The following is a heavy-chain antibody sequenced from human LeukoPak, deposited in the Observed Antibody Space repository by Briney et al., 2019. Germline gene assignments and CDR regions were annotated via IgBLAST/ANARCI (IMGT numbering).Heavy chain of an antibody. CDR1: GYSFTTYW. D-gene: IGHD1-26*01. V-gene: IGHV5-51*01. CDR2: IYPGDSDS. J-gene: IGHJ4*02. Sequence: GESLKISCRGSGYSFTTYWIGWVRQMPGTGLEWVGIIYPGDSDSRYSPSFQGQVTIPADKSISTAYLQWSSLEASDTAMYYCASPIGGATYTGAGYFDYWGQGTLVTVSS. CDR3: ASPIGGATYTGAGYFDY.